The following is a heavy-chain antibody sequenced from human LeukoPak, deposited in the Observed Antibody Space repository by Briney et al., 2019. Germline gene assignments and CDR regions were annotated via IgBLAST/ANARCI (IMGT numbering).Heavy chain of an antibody. CDR2: ISGSGGST. CDR3: APPKGGSGFDY. V-gene: IGHV3-23*01. J-gene: IGHJ4*02. Sequence: GGSLRLSCAASGFTFSSYAMSWVRQAPGKGLEWVSAISGSGGSTYYADSVKGRFTISRDNSKNMLYLQMNSLRAEDTAVYYCAPPKGGSGFDYWGQGTLVTVSS. D-gene: IGHD6-19*01. CDR1: GFTFSSYA.